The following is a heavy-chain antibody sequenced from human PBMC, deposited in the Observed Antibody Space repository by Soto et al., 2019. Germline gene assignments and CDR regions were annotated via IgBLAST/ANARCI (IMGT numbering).Heavy chain of an antibody. J-gene: IGHJ4*02. Sequence: QVQLVQSGAEVKKPGASVKVSCKASGYTFTSYGISWVRQAPGQGLEWMGWISAYNGNTNYAQKLQGRVTMTTDTSTSTAYMELRSLRSDDTAMYYCARDEPESYYDFWSGVSNFDYWGQGTLVTVSS. CDR2: ISAYNGNT. CDR3: ARDEPESYYDFWSGVSNFDY. CDR1: GYTFTSYG. V-gene: IGHV1-18*04. D-gene: IGHD3-3*01.